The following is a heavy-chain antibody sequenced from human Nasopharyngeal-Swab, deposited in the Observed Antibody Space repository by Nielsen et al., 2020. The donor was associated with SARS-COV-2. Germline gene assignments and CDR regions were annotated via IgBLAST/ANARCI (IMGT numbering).Heavy chain of an antibody. D-gene: IGHD3-16*01. CDR2: ISSSSSTI. J-gene: IGHJ5*02. CDR1: GFTFSSYS. V-gene: IGHV3-48*02. CDR3: ARGPVNYDYVWGQLENWFDP. Sequence: GESLKISCAASGFTFSSYSMNWVRQAPGKGLEWVSYISSSSSTIYDADSVKGRFTISRDNAKNSLYLQMNSLRDEDTAVYYCARGPVNYDYVWGQLENWFDPWGQGTLVTVSS.